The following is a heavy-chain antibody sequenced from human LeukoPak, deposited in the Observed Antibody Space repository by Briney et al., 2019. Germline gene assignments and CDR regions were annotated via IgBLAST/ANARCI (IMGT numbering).Heavy chain of an antibody. CDR1: GYPISSGYY. V-gene: IGHV4-38-2*02. CDR3: ASGTVVPAAPWGYFDY. Sequence: ASETLSLTCTVSGYPISSGYYWGWIRQPPGKGLEWIGSIYHSGSTYYNPSLKSRVTISVDTSKNQFSLKLSSVTAADTAVYYCASGTVVPAAPWGYFDYWGQGTLVTVSS. D-gene: IGHD2-2*01. J-gene: IGHJ4*02. CDR2: IYHSGST.